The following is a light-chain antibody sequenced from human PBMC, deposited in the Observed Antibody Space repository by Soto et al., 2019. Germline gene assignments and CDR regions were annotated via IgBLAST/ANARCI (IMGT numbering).Light chain of an antibody. CDR3: QQYGYSPRT. Sequence: EIVLTQSPGTLSLSPCERATLSFSASQSVSSSFLTWYQQKPGQAPRLLIYGVFSRATGIPDRFSGSGSGTDFTLTISRLEPEDSAVYFCQQYGYSPRTFGQGTKVDIK. V-gene: IGKV3-20*01. CDR1: QSVSSSF. CDR2: GVF. J-gene: IGKJ1*01.